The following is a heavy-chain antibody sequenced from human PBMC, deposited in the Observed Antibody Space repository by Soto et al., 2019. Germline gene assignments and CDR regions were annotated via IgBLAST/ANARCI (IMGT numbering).Heavy chain of an antibody. CDR1: AYTINYYG. Sequence: QVQLVQSGAEVKKPGASVKISCKASAYTINYYGISWVRQAAGQGLEWLGWISPYDGNTTYAQRVQGRITLTTDTSTTTAYMELRSLTFDDTAVYYCAREAGSGSSYPENYWGQGTLVTVSS. V-gene: IGHV1-18*04. J-gene: IGHJ4*02. D-gene: IGHD1-26*01. CDR3: AREAGSGSSYPENY. CDR2: ISPYDGNT.